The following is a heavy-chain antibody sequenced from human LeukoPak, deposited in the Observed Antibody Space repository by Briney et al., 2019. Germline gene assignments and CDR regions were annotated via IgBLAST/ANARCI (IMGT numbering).Heavy chain of an antibody. D-gene: IGHD3-9*01. CDR3: AGGTGFIIKD. CDR2: IKQDGSEK. V-gene: IGHV3-7*03. CDR1: GFTFSTYW. Sequence: GGSLRLSCAASGFTFSTYWMSWVRRAPGKGLEWVANIKQDGSEKNYVDSVKGRFTISRDNAKNSLYLQMNNLRVEDTAMYYCAGGTGFIIKDWGQGTLVTVSS. J-gene: IGHJ4*02.